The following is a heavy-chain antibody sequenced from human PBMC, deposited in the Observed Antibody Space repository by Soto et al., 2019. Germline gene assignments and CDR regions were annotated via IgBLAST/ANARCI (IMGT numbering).Heavy chain of an antibody. CDR2: INAGSGNT. Sequence: ASVKVSCQASGYTFPKYIVHWVRQAPGQRLEWMGWINAGSGNTRYSQNLQGRVSFTRDTSASTAYMELSSLRFEDTAIYYCARDAELATIPLDFWGQGTLVTVSS. D-gene: IGHD5-12*01. CDR3: ARDAELATIPLDF. CDR1: GYTFPKYI. V-gene: IGHV1-3*01. J-gene: IGHJ4*02.